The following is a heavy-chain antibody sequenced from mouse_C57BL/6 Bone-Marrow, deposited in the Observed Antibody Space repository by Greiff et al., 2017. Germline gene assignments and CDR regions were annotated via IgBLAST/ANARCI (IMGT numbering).Heavy chain of an antibody. Sequence: EVQVVESGPELVKPGASVKISCKASGYSFTGYYMNWVKQSPEKSLEWIGEINPSTGGTTYNQKFKAKATLTVDKSSSTAYMQLKSLTSEDSAVYYCAPYYGNYPFADWGQGTLVTVSA. V-gene: IGHV1-42*01. CDR2: INPSTGGT. D-gene: IGHD2-10*01. CDR1: GYSFTGYY. J-gene: IGHJ3*01. CDR3: APYYGNYPFAD.